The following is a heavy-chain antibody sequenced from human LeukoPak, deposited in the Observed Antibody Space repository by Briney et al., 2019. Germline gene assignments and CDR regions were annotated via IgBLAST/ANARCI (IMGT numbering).Heavy chain of an antibody. D-gene: IGHD3-10*01. V-gene: IGHV4-39*01. Sequence: PSETLSLTCTASGGSISRSSFYWGWIRQPPGKGLEWIGSIYYSGSTYYNPALKSRVTVSVDTAKNQFSLKLSSVTAADTAVYYCARHRAYGPGTYYTNNWFDPWGQGTLVTVSS. CDR3: ARHRAYGPGTYYTNNWFDP. J-gene: IGHJ5*02. CDR2: IYYSGST. CDR1: GGSISRSSFY.